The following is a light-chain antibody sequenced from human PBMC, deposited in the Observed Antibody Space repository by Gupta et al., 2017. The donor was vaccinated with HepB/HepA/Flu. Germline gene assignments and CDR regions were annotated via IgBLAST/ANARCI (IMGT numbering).Light chain of an antibody. CDR1: QSLLHSNGYNH. V-gene: IGKV2-28*01. J-gene: IGKJ3*01. Sequence: DTVMTQSPLSLPVTPGEPAPISCRSSQSLLHSNGYNHLDWYLPDPGQTPQLLVYFGSKWGFGVPVRFSGSGTGTDFTLKISRAEAEDVGVYYCRQALQAPRAFGPGTKVDIK. CDR2: FGS. CDR3: RQALQAPRA.